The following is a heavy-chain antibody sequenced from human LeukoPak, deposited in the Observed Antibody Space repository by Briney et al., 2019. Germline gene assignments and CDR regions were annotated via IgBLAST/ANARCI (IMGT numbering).Heavy chain of an antibody. J-gene: IGHJ4*02. CDR3: TSLVMVRGVTTFDY. CDR2: IRSKAYGGTT. V-gene: IGHV3-49*03. CDR1: GFTFGDYA. Sequence: GGSLRLSCTASGFTFGDYAMSWFRQAPGKGLEWVGFIRSKAYGGTTEYAASVKGRFTISRDDSKSIAYLQMNSLKTEDTAVYYCTSLVMVRGVTTFDYWGQGTLVTVSS. D-gene: IGHD3-10*01.